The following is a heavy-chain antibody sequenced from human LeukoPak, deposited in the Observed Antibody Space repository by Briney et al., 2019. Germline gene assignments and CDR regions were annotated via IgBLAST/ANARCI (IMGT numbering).Heavy chain of an antibody. CDR1: GFTFSNYG. D-gene: IGHD2-15*01. J-gene: IGHJ4*02. Sequence: GGSLRLSCAASGFTFSNYGMAWVRQAPGKGLEWVSTIAVVGGNTHYADSVEGRFTISRQDSNNALHLQLNSLRAEDTAIYYCARDCCSGGGPLDIWSQGTLVTVSS. CDR2: IAVVGGNT. CDR3: ARDCCSGGGPLDI. V-gene: IGHV3-23*01.